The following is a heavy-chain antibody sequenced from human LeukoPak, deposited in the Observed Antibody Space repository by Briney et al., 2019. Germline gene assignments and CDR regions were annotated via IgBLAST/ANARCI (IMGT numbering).Heavy chain of an antibody. CDR2: IYSSGSS. Sequence: SETLSLTCTVSGASINAFHWTWFRQPAGKGLEWIGPIYSSGSSLLNPSLKSRVAMSVDLTKNQLSLKLTSVTAADTAMYYCARKDGDYWGRGTLVAVSS. CDR1: GASINAFH. J-gene: IGHJ4*02. V-gene: IGHV4-4*07. CDR3: ARKDGDY.